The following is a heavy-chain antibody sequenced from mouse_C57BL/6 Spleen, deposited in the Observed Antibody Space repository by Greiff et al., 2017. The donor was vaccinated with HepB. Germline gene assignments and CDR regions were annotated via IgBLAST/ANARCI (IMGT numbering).Heavy chain of an antibody. CDR3: TSYYYGSSYGFAY. V-gene: IGHV1-15*01. CDR2: IDPETGGT. J-gene: IGHJ3*01. D-gene: IGHD1-1*01. CDR1: RYTFTDYE. Sequence: VQLQQSGAELVRPGASVTLSRKASRYTFTDYEMHWVKQTPVHGLEWIGAIDPETGGTAYNKKFKGKAILTADKSSSTAYMELRCLTSEDSAVYYCTSYYYGSSYGFAYWGQGTLVTVSA.